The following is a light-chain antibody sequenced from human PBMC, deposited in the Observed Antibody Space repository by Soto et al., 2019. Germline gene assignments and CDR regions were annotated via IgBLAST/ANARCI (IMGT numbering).Light chain of an antibody. Sequence: EIVLTQSPGTLSLSPGERATLSCRASQSISSSYLAWYQQKPGQAPRLLIYAASSRATGIPDRFSGSGSGTDFTLTISRPEPEDFAVYYCQQYGSSSYTFGPGTQLEIK. CDR3: QQYGSSSYT. V-gene: IGKV3-20*01. CDR1: QSISSSY. J-gene: IGKJ2*01. CDR2: AAS.